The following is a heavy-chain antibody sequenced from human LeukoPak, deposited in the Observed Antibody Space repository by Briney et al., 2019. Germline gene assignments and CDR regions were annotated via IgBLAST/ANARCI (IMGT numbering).Heavy chain of an antibody. V-gene: IGHV3-23*01. Sequence: PGGSLRLSCAASGFTFNGYAMSWVRQAPGKGLEWGSSISGSGANTYYANSVKGRFTVYRDNSKYTLYLQVNNLRAEDTAVYYCAKHLGSHNFDYWGQGTLVTVSS. CDR2: ISGSGANT. CDR3: AKHLGSHNFDY. CDR1: GFTFNGYA. D-gene: IGHD3-10*01. J-gene: IGHJ4*02.